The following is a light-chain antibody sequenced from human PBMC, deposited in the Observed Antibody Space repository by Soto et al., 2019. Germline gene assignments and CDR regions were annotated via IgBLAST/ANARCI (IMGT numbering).Light chain of an antibody. Sequence: AIKMAQSPSSLSASVGDRVTITCRASQGIGNDVGWFQQKPGKAPKLLIYAAATLQSGVPPRFSGSRSGTDFTLTSSSLQPEDFATYYCLQDHNYPLTFGGGTKVEIK. V-gene: IGKV1-6*02. CDR1: QGIGND. CDR3: LQDHNYPLT. CDR2: AAA. J-gene: IGKJ4*01.